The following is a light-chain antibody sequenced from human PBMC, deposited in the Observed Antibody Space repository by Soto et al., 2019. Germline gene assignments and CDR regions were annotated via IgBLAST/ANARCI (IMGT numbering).Light chain of an antibody. CDR3: KQYNDWPIT. CDR2: GAY. Sequence: EIVLTQSPGTLSLSPGERATLSCRTSQSVISTSLAWYQQKPGQAPRLLIYGAYTRATGIPARFSGSESGTEFTLTIRSLQSEDFAVYYCKQYNDWPITFGQGTRLEIK. V-gene: IGKV3-15*01. J-gene: IGKJ5*01. CDR1: QSVIST.